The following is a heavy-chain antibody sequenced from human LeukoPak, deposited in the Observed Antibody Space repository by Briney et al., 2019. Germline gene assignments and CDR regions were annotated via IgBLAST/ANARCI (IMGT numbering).Heavy chain of an antibody. D-gene: IGHD3-10*01. CDR3: ASSGSGSKNTYYYYGMDV. V-gene: IGHV3-7*03. CDR2: IKKDGSEK. Sequence: GGSLRLSCAASGFTFSSYRMSWVRQAPGKGREWVANIKKDGSEKYYVDSVKGRFTISRDNAKNSLYLQMNSLRAEDTAVYYCASSGSGSKNTYYYYGMDVWGKGTTVTVSS. J-gene: IGHJ6*04. CDR1: GFTFSSYR.